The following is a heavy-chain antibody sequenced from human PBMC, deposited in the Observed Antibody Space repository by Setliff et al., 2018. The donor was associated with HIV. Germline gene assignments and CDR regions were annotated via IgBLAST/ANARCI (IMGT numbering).Heavy chain of an antibody. V-gene: IGHV1-2*02. J-gene: IGHJ6*03. CDR1: GYTFTGYY. CDR2: IKSNSGGT. CDR3: AVVGYQNKHYMDV. D-gene: IGHD1-26*01. Sequence: ASVKVSCKASGYTFTGYYMHWVRQAPGQGLEWMGWIKSNSGGTNYAQKFQGRVTMTRDTSISTAYMELSRLRSDDTAVYYCAVVGYQNKHYMDVWGKGTTVTVSS.